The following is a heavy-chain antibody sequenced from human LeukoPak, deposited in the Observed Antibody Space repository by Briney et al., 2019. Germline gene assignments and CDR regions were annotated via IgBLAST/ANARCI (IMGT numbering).Heavy chain of an antibody. Sequence: GGSLRLSCAASGFTFDDYAMHWVRQAPGKGLEWVSGINWNSGTIGYADSVRGRFTISRDNAKNSLYLQMNSLRAEDTALYYCAKDMVIVLVTHAFDVWGQGTMVTVSS. V-gene: IGHV3-9*01. CDR2: INWNSGTI. CDR3: AKDMVIVLVTHAFDV. J-gene: IGHJ3*01. CDR1: GFTFDDYA. D-gene: IGHD3-22*01.